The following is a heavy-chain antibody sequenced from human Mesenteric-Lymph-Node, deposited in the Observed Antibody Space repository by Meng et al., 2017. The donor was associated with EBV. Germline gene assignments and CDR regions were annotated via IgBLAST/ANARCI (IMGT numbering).Heavy chain of an antibody. CDR2: ISSTSYYL. J-gene: IGHJ4*02. D-gene: IGHD2-2*01. Sequence: EVQLVESGGGLVKPGGSLRRSCAASGFTFSSDNMHWVRPAPEKWVECVSTISSTSYYLYYADSVQGRFTISRDNAENSLYLQMNSLRAEDAAEYYCAKFSSTSEVDYWGQGTLVTVAS. CDR1: GFTFSSDN. CDR3: AKFSSTSEVDY. V-gene: IGHV3-21*02.